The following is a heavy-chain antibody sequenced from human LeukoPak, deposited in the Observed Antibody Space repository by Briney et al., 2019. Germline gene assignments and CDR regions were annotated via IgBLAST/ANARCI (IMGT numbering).Heavy chain of an antibody. CDR3: ARSFYDTSGHHRLDC. CDR2: IYPGATET. CDR1: GYSFTNYW. D-gene: IGHD3-22*01. J-gene: IGHJ4*02. Sequence: GESLKISCKGSGYSFTNYWIGWVRQMPGKGLEWMGIIYPGATETSYSPSFQGQVTISADKSISTTYLQWSSLKASDTAMYYCARSFYDTSGHHRLDCWGQGTLVTVSS. V-gene: IGHV5-51*01.